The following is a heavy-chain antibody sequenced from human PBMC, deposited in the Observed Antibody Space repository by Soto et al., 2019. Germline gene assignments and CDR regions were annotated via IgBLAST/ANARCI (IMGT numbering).Heavy chain of an antibody. V-gene: IGHV5-10-1*03. J-gene: IGHJ4*02. CDR3: VRHGNGIPYYFDY. CDR2: IDPSDSYT. D-gene: IGHD1-1*01. Sequence: EVQLVQSGAEVKKPGESLRLSCKGSGYRFISYWISWVRQRPGKGLEWVGRIDPSDSYTTYSPSSQGHVTISIDKSINTAYLQSSSLQASDTAMYYCVRHGNGIPYYFDYWGRGTLVPVSS. CDR1: GYRFISYW.